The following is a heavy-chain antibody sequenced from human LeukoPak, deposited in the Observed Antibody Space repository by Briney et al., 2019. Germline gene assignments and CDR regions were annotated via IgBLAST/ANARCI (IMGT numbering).Heavy chain of an antibody. D-gene: IGHD2-2*01. CDR3: ARYCSSTSCSYPRSYYFDY. Sequence: GGSLRLSCAASGFTFSSYWMSWVRQAPGKGLEWVANIKQDGSEKYYVDSVKGRFTISRDNAKNSLYLQMNSLRAEDTAVYYCARYCSSTSCSYPRSYYFDYWGQGTLVTVSS. CDR1: GFTFSSYW. V-gene: IGHV3-7*01. CDR2: IKQDGSEK. J-gene: IGHJ4*02.